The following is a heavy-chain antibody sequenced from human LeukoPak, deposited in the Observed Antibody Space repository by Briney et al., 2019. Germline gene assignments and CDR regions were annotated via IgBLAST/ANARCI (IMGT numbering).Heavy chain of an antibody. Sequence: GGSLRLSCAASGFTFDDYAMHWVRQAPGKGLEWVSGISWNSGSIGYADSVKGRFTISRDNAKNSLYLQMNSLRAEDTALYYCAKDRYYEGSYASDYWGQGTLVTVSS. V-gene: IGHV3-9*01. D-gene: IGHD1-26*01. J-gene: IGHJ4*02. CDR3: AKDRYYEGSYASDY. CDR1: GFTFDDYA. CDR2: ISWNSGSI.